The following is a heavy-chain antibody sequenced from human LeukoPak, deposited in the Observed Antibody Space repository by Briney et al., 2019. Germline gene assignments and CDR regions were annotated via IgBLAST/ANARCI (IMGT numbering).Heavy chain of an antibody. V-gene: IGHV4-59*08. Sequence: SETLSLTCTVSGGSISTYYWSWIRQPPGKGLEWIGYIYYSGSTNYNPSLKSRVTISVDTSNNQFSLRLSSVTAADTAVYYCARHETSSSWTSSFDYWGQGTLVTVSS. CDR1: GGSISTYY. D-gene: IGHD6-13*01. CDR2: IYYSGST. CDR3: ARHETSSSWTSSFDY. J-gene: IGHJ4*02.